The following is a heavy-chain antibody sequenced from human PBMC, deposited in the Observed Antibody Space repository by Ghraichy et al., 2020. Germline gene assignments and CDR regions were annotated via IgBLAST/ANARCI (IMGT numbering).Heavy chain of an antibody. Sequence: SQTLSLTCTVSGGSISSSSYYWGWIRQPPGKGLEWIGSIYYSGSTYYNPSLKSRVTISVDTSKNQFSLKLSSVTAADTAVYYCARLPVAGTLVDYWGQGTLVTVSS. V-gene: IGHV4-39*01. D-gene: IGHD6-19*01. CDR3: ARLPVAGTLVDY. J-gene: IGHJ4*02. CDR2: IYYSGST. CDR1: GGSISSSSYY.